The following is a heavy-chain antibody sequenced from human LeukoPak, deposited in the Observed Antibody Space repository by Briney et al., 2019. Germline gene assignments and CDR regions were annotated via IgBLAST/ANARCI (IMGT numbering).Heavy chain of an antibody. CDR3: ARDLGPTEEYYYYGMDV. J-gene: IGHJ6*02. D-gene: IGHD3-16*01. Sequence: ASVKVSCKASGYTFTSYYMHWVRQAPGQGLEWMGIINPSGGSTSYAQKFQGRVTMTRDTSTSTVYMELSSLRSEVTAVYYCARDLGPTEEYYYYGMDVWGQGTTVTVSS. V-gene: IGHV1-46*01. CDR2: INPSGGST. CDR1: GYTFTSYY.